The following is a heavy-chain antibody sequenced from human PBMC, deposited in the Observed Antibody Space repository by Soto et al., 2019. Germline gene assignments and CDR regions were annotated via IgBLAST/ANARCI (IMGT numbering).Heavy chain of an antibody. CDR1: GFTFSSYE. Sequence: PGGSLRLSCAASGFTFSSYEMNWVRQAPGKGLEWVSYISSSGSTIYYADSVKGRFTISRDNAKNSLYLQMNSLRAEDTAVYYCAVPGDYYYYYGMDVWGQGTLVTVSS. V-gene: IGHV3-48*03. CDR2: ISSSGSTI. CDR3: AVPGDYYYYYGMDV. J-gene: IGHJ6*02. D-gene: IGHD4-17*01.